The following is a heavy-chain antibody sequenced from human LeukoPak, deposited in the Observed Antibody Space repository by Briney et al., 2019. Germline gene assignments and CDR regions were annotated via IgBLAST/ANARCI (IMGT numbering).Heavy chain of an antibody. CDR2: IYDTGNT. J-gene: IGHJ4*02. CDR3: ARATPWLLPGY. CDR1: GDSISSYY. Sequence: PSETLSLTCTVPGDSISSYYWSWARQPPGKGLEWIGHIYDTGNTNYNPSLESRVTISVDTSKNQFSPRLTSVTAADTAVYFCARATPWLLPGYWGQGTLVTVSS. V-gene: IGHV4-59*01. D-gene: IGHD3-22*01.